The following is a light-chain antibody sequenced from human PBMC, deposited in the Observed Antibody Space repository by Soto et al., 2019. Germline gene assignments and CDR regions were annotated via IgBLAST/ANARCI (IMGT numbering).Light chain of an antibody. CDR2: AAS. Sequence: AIQMTQSPSSLSASVGDRVTITCRASQGIRTELGWYQQRPGEAPKLLIYAASTLQSGVPSRLSGSGSGTDFTLTISSLQPEDFATYYCLPDYNYPRTFGQGTKVEIK. CDR3: LPDYNYPRT. CDR1: QGIRTE. J-gene: IGKJ1*01. V-gene: IGKV1-6*02.